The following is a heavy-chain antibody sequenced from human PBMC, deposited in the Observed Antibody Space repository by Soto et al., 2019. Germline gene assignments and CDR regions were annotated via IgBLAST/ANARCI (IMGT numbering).Heavy chain of an antibody. V-gene: IGHV4-59*08. CDR3: ARLEGYDFWSGYVNWFDP. D-gene: IGHD3-3*01. J-gene: IGHJ5*02. CDR1: GGSISSYY. Sequence: PSETLSLTCTVSGGSISSYYWSWIRQPPGKGLEWIGYIYYSGSINYNPSLKSRVTISVDTSKNQFSLKLSSVTAADTAVYYCARLEGYDFWSGYVNWFDPWGQGTLVTVSS. CDR2: IYYSGSI.